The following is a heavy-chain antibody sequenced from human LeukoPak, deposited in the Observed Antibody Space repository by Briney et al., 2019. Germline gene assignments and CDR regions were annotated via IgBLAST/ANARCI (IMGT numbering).Heavy chain of an antibody. CDR1: GGSISGSSSY. Sequence: SETLSLTCTVSGGSISGSSSYWGWIRQTPGKGLEWIATIYYSGSTYYNPSLKSRVTISVDTSKNQFSLRLSSVTAADTAVYYCARRPGGDRYYFNYWGQGTLVTVSS. D-gene: IGHD2-21*02. CDR3: ARRPGGDRYYFNY. V-gene: IGHV4-39*01. J-gene: IGHJ4*02. CDR2: IYYSGST.